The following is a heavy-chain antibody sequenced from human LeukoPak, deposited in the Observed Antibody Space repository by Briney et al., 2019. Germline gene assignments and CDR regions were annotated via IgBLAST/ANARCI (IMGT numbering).Heavy chain of an antibody. J-gene: IGHJ4*02. V-gene: IGHV1-18*01. CDR3: ARGLGGSGSYFLTFDY. D-gene: IGHD1-26*01. CDR1: GYTFTSYG. CDR2: ISAYNSNT. Sequence: ASVKVSCKASGYTFTSYGISWVRQAPGQGLEWMGWISAYNSNTNYAQKVQGRVTMTTDTSTSTAYMELRSLRSDDTAVYYCARGLGGSGSYFLTFDYWGQGTLVTVSS.